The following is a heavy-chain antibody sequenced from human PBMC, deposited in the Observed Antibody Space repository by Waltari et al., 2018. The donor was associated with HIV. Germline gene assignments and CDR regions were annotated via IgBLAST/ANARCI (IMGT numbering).Heavy chain of an antibody. CDR1: GESVSNYF. Sequence: QVQLQQWGAGLLKHSETLSRTCAVYGESVSNYFWSWIRQSPGKGLEWIGEIDYSGNTNYNPALKSRVTVSVDTVKNQFPLKLTSCIAVDTAVYYWARGSVAWCYFDYWGQGALVTVS. CDR2: IDYSGNT. J-gene: IGHJ4*02. V-gene: IGHV4-34*01. CDR3: ARGSVAWCYFDY. D-gene: IGHD6-19*01.